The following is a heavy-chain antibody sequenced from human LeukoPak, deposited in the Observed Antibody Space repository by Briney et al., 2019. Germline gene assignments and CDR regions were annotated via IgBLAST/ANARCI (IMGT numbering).Heavy chain of an antibody. CDR3: ATTTIRLGY. J-gene: IGHJ4*02. V-gene: IGHV4-59*01. D-gene: IGHD1-26*01. CDR2: ISYSGST. Sequence: TSETLSLTCTVSGSSINVYYWSWIRQSPGKGLEWIAYISYSGSTNYNPSLKSRVTISVDTSKNQFSLRLSSMTAADTAVYYCATTTIRLGYWGQGTLVTVSS. CDR1: GSSINVYY.